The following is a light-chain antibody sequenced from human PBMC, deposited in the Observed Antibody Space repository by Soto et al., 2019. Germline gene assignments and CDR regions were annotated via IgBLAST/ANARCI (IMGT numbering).Light chain of an antibody. CDR1: NSDIGSHS. J-gene: IGLJ2*01. V-gene: IGLV1-44*01. CDR3: ATWADSLNGLV. Sequence: QLVLTQPPSASGTPGQTITISCSGSNSDIGSHSVDWYQQFPGRTPRLLINSNDQRPSGVPDRFSGSKSGSSATLAISGLRSEDEADYYCATWADSLNGLVFGGGTQLTVL. CDR2: SND.